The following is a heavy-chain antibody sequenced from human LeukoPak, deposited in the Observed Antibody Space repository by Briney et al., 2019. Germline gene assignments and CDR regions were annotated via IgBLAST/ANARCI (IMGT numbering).Heavy chain of an antibody. CDR1: GGSISSGGYY. D-gene: IGHD5-24*01. V-gene: IGHV4-31*03. CDR3: ARVVPDGYSDY. J-gene: IGHJ4*02. CDR2: IYYSGST. Sequence: SETLSLTCTVSGGSISSGGYYWSWIRQHPGKGLEWIGYIYYSGSTYYNPSLKSRVTISVDTSKNQFSLKLSSVTAADTAVYYCARVVPDGYSDYWGQGTLVTVSS.